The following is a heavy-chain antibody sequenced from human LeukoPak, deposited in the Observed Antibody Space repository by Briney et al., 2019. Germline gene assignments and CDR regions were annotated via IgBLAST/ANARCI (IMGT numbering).Heavy chain of an antibody. Sequence: SETLSLTCTVSGGSISSGGYYWSWIRQHPGKGLEWIGYIYYSGSTYYNPSLKSRVTISVDTSKNQFSLKLSSVTAADTAVYYCARDSGWTLDYGMDVWGQGTTVTVSS. J-gene: IGHJ6*02. CDR1: GGSISSGGYY. V-gene: IGHV4-31*03. CDR2: IYYSGST. D-gene: IGHD1-26*01. CDR3: ARDSGWTLDYGMDV.